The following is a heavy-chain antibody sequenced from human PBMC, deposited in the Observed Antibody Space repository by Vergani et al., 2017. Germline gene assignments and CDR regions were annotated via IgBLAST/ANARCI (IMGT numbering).Heavy chain of an antibody. V-gene: IGHV3-30*02. CDR2: IRYDGTKR. CDR3: ARSGYCAHGVCYMTYYYYMDV. CDR1: GFTFRIYG. Sequence: VQLVESGGGLVQPGGSLRLSCIASGFTFRIYGMHWVRQAPGKGLEWVAFIRYDGTKRFYGDSVKGRFTISRDNSQTTVFLQMNNLRAADTAVYYCARSGYCAHGVCYMTYYYYMDVWGKGTAVTVSS. J-gene: IGHJ6*03. D-gene: IGHD2-8*01.